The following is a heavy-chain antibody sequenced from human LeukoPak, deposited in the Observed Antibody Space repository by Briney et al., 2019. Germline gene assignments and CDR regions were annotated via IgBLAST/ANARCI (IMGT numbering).Heavy chain of an antibody. Sequence: SETLSLTCAVYGGSFSGYYWSWIRQSPGKGLEWIGEINHSGSTNYNPSLKSRVTISVDTSKNQFSLKLSSVTAADTAVYYCARYKGSRGYSYGNYYYYYMDVWGKGTTVTVSS. CDR3: ARYKGSRGYSYGNYYYYYMDV. V-gene: IGHV4-34*01. D-gene: IGHD5-18*01. J-gene: IGHJ6*03. CDR2: INHSGST. CDR1: GGSFSGYY.